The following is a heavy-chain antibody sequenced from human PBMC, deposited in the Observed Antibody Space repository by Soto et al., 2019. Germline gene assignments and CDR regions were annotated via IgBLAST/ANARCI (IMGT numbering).Heavy chain of an antibody. Sequence: QVQLQESGPGLVKPSETLSLTCTVSGGSISSYYWSWIRQPPGKGLEWIGYIYYSGSTNYNPSLMSRFTIPVDTSKTQFPRELSSVTAADTAVYYCARARPIAAAGTSKYYYYYYGMDVWGQGTTVTVSS. D-gene: IGHD6-13*01. CDR3: ARARPIAAAGTSKYYYYYYGMDV. V-gene: IGHV4-59*01. CDR2: IYYSGST. J-gene: IGHJ6*02. CDR1: GGSISSYY.